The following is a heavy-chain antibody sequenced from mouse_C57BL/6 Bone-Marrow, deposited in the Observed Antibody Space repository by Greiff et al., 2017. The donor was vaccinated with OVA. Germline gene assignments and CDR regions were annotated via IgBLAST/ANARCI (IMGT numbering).Heavy chain of an antibody. CDR1: GYSITSGYD. D-gene: IGHD2-4*01. CDR2: ISYSGST. Sequence: EVQLQQSGPGMVKPSQSLSLTCTVTGYSITSGYDWHWIRHFPGNKLEWMGYISYSGSTNYNPSLKSRISITHDTSKNHFFLKLNSVTTEDTATYYCARRGLRRDWYFDVWGTGTTVTVSS. V-gene: IGHV3-1*01. J-gene: IGHJ1*03. CDR3: ARRGLRRDWYFDV.